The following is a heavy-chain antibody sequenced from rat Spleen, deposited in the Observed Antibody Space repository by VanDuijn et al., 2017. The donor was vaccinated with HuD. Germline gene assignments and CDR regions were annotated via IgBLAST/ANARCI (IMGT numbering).Heavy chain of an antibody. CDR3: GTLGPRY. D-gene: IGHD1-5*01. CDR1: GYTFTNYD. J-gene: IGHJ2*01. CDR2: IYPENGNT. V-gene: IGHV1-28*01. Sequence: QVQLQQSGPELVKPGSSVKLSCKASGYTFTNYDMHWIKQQPGNGLEWIGWIYPENGNTEYNQKFNARAALTADKSSNTAYMQLSSLTSEDSAVYFCGTLGPRYWGQGVMVTVSS.